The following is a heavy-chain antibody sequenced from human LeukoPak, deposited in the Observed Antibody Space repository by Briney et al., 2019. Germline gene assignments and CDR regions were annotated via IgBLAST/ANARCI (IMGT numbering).Heavy chain of an antibody. V-gene: IGHV3-21*01. CDR3: ARDQFGSWYWGGGFDY. CDR2: ISSSSSYI. Sequence: GGSLRLSWAASGFPFSSYSMNWVRQAPGKGLEWVSSISSSSSYIYYADSVKGRFTISRDNAKNSLYLQMNTLRAEDTAVYYCARDQFGSWYWGGGFDYWGQGTLVTVSS. J-gene: IGHJ4*02. CDR1: GFPFSSYS. D-gene: IGHD6-13*01.